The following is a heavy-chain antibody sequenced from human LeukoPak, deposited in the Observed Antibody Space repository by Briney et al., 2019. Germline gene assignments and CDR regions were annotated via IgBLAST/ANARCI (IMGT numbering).Heavy chain of an antibody. V-gene: IGHV4-4*07. J-gene: IGHJ4*02. Sequence: SETLSLTCTVSGGSISSYYWSWIRQPAGKGLEWIGRIYTSGSTDYNPSLKSRVTMSVDTSKNQFSVKLSSVTAADTAVYYCARVLSGYSYGYIDYWGQGTLVTVSS. D-gene: IGHD5-18*01. CDR2: IYTSGST. CDR3: ARVLSGYSYGYIDY. CDR1: GGSISSYY.